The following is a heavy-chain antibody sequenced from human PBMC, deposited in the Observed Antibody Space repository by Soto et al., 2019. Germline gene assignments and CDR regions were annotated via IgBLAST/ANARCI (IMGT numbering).Heavy chain of an antibody. J-gene: IGHJ4*02. V-gene: IGHV3-33*01. D-gene: IGHD6-19*01. CDR1: GFTFSSYG. CDR3: ARDVSSGCYQGFDY. CDR2: IWYDGSNK. Sequence: QVQLVESGGGVVQPGRSLRLSCAASGFTFSSYGMHWVRQAPGKGLEWVAVIWYDGSNKYYADSVKGRFTISRDNSKNTLYLQMNSLRAEDTAVYYCARDVSSGCYQGFDYWGQGTLVTVSS.